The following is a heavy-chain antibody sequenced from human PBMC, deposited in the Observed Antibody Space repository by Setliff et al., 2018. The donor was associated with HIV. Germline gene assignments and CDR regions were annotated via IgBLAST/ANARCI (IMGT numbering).Heavy chain of an antibody. CDR3: ARRSGWSLDY. J-gene: IGHJ4*02. D-gene: IGHD6-19*01. V-gene: IGHV4-34*12. CDR1: GGSFSNYY. Sequence: SETLSLTCAVYGGSFSNYYWSWIRQSPGKGLKWIGEIIPSGSTNYNPSLKSRVTISVDTSKNQFSLKLSSVTAADTAVYYCARRSGWSLDYWGQGTLVTVSS. CDR2: IIPSGST.